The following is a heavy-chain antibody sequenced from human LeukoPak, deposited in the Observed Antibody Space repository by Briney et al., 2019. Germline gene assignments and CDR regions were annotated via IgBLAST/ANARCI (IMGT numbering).Heavy chain of an antibody. Sequence: SETLSLTCAVYGGGLSGYYWSWIRQPPGEGLEWIGEINHSGSTNYNPSLKSRVTISVDTSKNQFSLKLSSVTAADTAVYYCARGHGVSDVWGQGTTVTVSS. CDR1: GGGLSGYY. CDR2: INHSGST. V-gene: IGHV4-34*01. D-gene: IGHD3-16*01. J-gene: IGHJ6*02. CDR3: ARGHGVSDV.